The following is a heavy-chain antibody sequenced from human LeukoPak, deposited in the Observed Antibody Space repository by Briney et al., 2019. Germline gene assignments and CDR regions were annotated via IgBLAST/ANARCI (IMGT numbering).Heavy chain of an antibody. V-gene: IGHV1-18*01. D-gene: IGHD3-16*01. CDR1: GYSFVSHG. CDR3: ARVWWSTTSRHFDH. Sequence: AASVKVSCKASGYSFVSHGFSWVRQAPGQGLECMGWINPYNGDTYYAQSLQGRLTMTTDISTSTAYMELRSLRFDDTAIYYCARVWWSTTSRHFDHWGQGTLVTVSS. J-gene: IGHJ4*02. CDR2: INPYNGDT.